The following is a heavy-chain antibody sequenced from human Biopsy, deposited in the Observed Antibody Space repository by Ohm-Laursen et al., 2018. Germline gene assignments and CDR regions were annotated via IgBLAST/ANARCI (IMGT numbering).Heavy chain of an antibody. CDR1: GGSFTGHY. J-gene: IGHJ1*01. CDR2: ISHTGYT. V-gene: IGHV4-59*11. CDR3: ARGSNEYGGLYFPH. D-gene: IGHD4-23*01. Sequence: SGTLSLTCTVSGGSFTGHYWTWIRQPPGQGLEWIGHISHTGYTGYNSFLNRRITISLDTSRKHYPLRLTPLAAADTAVYYCARGSNEYGGLYFPHWGQGTLVTVSS.